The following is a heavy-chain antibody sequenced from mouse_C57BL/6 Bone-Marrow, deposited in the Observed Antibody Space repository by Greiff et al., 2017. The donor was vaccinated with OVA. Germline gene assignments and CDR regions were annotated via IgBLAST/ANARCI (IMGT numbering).Heavy chain of an antibody. CDR1: GFNIKDDY. CDR2: IDPENGDT. V-gene: IGHV14-4*01. CDR3: TTCRPWFAN. J-gene: IGHJ3*01. Sequence: EVQLQQSGAELVRPGASVKLSCTASGFNIKDDYMHWVKQRPEQGLEWIGWIDPENGDTEYASKFQGKATITADTSSNTAYLQLSSLTSEDTAVYYCTTCRPWFANWGQGTLVTVSA.